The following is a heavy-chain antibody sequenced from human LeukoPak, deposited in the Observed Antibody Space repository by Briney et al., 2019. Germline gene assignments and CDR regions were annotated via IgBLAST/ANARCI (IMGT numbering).Heavy chain of an antibody. V-gene: IGHV3-23*01. CDR2: VRGNGDT. Sequence: LAGGSLRLSCEGFGFNFNFYAMMWVRQTPGKGLEWVSAVRGNGDTEYADSVKGRFTISRDNSRNTMFLQMSSLRAEDTAVYFCARDPNGDYIGAFEFWGQGTMVAVSS. CDR3: ARDPNGDYIGAFEF. J-gene: IGHJ3*01. D-gene: IGHD4-17*01. CDR1: GFNFNFYA.